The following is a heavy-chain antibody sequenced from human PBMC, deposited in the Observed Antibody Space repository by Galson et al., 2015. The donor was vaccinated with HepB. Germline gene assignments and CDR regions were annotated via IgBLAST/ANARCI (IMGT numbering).Heavy chain of an antibody. D-gene: IGHD2/OR15-2a*01. Sequence: SVKVSCKASGYTFTSNYMHWVRQAPGQGLEWMGIINPSDGSTSYAQKFQGRVTMARDTSTSTVYMELSSLRSEDTAVYHCARDLLPTDPLFYYYGMDVWGPGTTVTVSS. J-gene: IGHJ6*02. V-gene: IGHV1-46*01. CDR3: ARDLLPTDPLFYYYGMDV. CDR1: GYTFTSNY. CDR2: INPSDGST.